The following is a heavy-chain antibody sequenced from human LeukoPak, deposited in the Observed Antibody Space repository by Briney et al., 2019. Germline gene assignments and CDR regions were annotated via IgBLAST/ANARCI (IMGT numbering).Heavy chain of an antibody. Sequence: GGSLRLSCAASGFTVSSNYMSWVRQAPGKGLEWVSVIYSGGSTYYADSVKGRFTISRDNSKNTLYLQMNSLRAEDTAVYYCARVESYYYDSSGYSQHWGQGTLVTVSS. CDR3: ARVESYYYDSSGYSQH. D-gene: IGHD3-22*01. J-gene: IGHJ1*01. CDR2: IYSGGST. V-gene: IGHV3-66*01. CDR1: GFTVSSNY.